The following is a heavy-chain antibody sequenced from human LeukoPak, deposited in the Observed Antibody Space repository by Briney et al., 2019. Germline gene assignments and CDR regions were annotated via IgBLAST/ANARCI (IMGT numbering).Heavy chain of an antibody. Sequence: GWSLRLSCAASGFTFSSYGMHWVRQAPGKGLEWVAVISYDGSNKYYADSVKGRFTISRDNSKNTLYLQMNSLRAEDTAVYYCAKGHRGVTTRQTVDYWGQGTLVTVSS. J-gene: IGHJ4*02. CDR3: AKGHRGVTTRQTVDY. D-gene: IGHD4-17*01. CDR1: GFTFSSYG. CDR2: ISYDGSNK. V-gene: IGHV3-30*18.